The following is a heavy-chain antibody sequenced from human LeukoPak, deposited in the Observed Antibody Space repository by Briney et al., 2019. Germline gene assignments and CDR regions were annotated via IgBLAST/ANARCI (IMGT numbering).Heavy chain of an antibody. Sequence: SETLSLTCAVYGGSFSGYYWSWIRQPPGKGLEWIGEINHSGSTNYNPSLKSRVTISVDTSKNQFSLKLSSVTAADTAVYYCARVLLWFGEPLYYFDYWGQGTLVTVSS. V-gene: IGHV4-34*01. CDR3: ARVLLWFGEPLYYFDY. D-gene: IGHD3-10*01. J-gene: IGHJ4*02. CDR2: INHSGST. CDR1: GGSFSGYY.